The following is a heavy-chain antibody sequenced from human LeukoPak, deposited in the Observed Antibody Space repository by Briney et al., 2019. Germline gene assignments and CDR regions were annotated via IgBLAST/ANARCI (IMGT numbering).Heavy chain of an antibody. J-gene: IGHJ3*02. CDR2: INHSGST. Sequence: SETLSLTCAVYGGSFSGYYWSWIRQPPGKGLEWIGEINHSGSTNYNPSLKGRVTISVDTSKNQFSLKLSSVTAADTAAYYCARGFRAYCSSTSCYGAFDIWGQGTMVTVSS. D-gene: IGHD2-2*01. CDR3: ARGFRAYCSSTSCYGAFDI. CDR1: GGSFSGYY. V-gene: IGHV4-34*01.